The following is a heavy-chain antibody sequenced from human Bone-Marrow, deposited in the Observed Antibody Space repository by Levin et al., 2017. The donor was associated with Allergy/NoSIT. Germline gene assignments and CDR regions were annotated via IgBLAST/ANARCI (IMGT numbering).Heavy chain of an antibody. CDR1: GFSLTTTAVG. CDR2: LYWDDDK. Sequence: ESGPTLVKPTQTLTLTCTFSGFSLTTTAVGVGWIRQPPGKALEWLAFLYWDDDKHYSPSLKSRLTITKDTSKNQVVLTMTSMDPVDTATYFCAHGSGWLFDYWGQGTLVTVSS. CDR3: AHGSGWLFDY. J-gene: IGHJ4*02. D-gene: IGHD6-19*01. V-gene: IGHV2-5*02.